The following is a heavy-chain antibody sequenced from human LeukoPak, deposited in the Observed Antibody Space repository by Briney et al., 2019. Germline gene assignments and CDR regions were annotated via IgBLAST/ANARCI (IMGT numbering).Heavy chain of an antibody. V-gene: IGHV1-2*02. D-gene: IGHD7-27*01. Sequence: ASVKLFYNSSGFTFTAYHMHWVRQAPAQGREWVGWINPNSGGTNYAQKFQGTITMTRDTSISTAYMELSGLRSDDTAVYYCARGPHWDPHFDYWGQGKRATVSS. CDR1: GFTFTAYH. J-gene: IGHJ4*02. CDR2: INPNSGGT. CDR3: ARGPHWDPHFDY.